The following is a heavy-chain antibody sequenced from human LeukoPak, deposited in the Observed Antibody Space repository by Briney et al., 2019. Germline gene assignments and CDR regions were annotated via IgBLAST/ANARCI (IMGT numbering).Heavy chain of an antibody. V-gene: IGHV4-34*01. J-gene: IGHJ5*02. CDR3: AREPGTSYCSGGSCYRGWFDP. CDR1: GGSFSGYY. CDR2: INHSGST. Sequence: SETLSLTCAVYGGSFSGYYWSWIRQPPGKGLEWIGEINHSGSTNYNPSLKSRVTISVDTSKNQFSLKLSSVTAADTAVYCCAREPGTSYCSGGSCYRGWFDPWGQGTLVTVSS. D-gene: IGHD2-15*01.